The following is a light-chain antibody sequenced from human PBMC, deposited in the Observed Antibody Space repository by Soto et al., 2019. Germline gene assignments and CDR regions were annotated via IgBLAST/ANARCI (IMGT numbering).Light chain of an antibody. CDR2: WAS. V-gene: IGKV4-1*01. CDR1: QIVFYSSNNKNS. J-gene: IGKJ1*01. CDR3: QQYYSIPWT. Sequence: DIVMTQSPDSLAVSLGETATINCKSSQIVFYSSNNKNSLAWYQRKPGQPPRLLIYWASTRESGVPDRFSGSGSGTDFTLTISSLQAEDVAVYYCQQYYSIPWTFGQGTKVEIK.